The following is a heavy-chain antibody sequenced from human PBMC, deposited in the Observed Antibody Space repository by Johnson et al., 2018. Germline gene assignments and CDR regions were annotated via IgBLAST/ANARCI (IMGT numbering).Heavy chain of an antibody. CDR2: ISWNSGSI. V-gene: IGHV3-9*01. CDR1: GFTFDDYA. Sequence: VQLVESGGGLVQPGRSMRLSCAASGFTFDDYAMHWVRQAPGKGLEWVSGISWNSGSIGYADSVKGRFTISRDNAKNSLYLQMNSLKTEDTAVYYCTSGYSGYDYYYGMDVWGQGTTVTVSS. D-gene: IGHD5-12*01. J-gene: IGHJ6*02. CDR3: TSGYSGYDYYYGMDV.